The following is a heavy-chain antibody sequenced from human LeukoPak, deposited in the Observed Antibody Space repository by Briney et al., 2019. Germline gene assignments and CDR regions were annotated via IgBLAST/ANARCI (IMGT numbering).Heavy chain of an antibody. Sequence: PSETLSLTCTVSGGSTSSYYWSWIRQPPGKGLEWIGYIYNSGSTNYNPSLKSRVTISMDTSKNQFSLKLSSVTAADTAVYYCARQSRVWGSYRYTELDYWGQGTLVTVSS. V-gene: IGHV4-59*08. CDR3: ARQSRVWGSYRYTELDY. D-gene: IGHD3-16*02. CDR2: IYNSGST. CDR1: GGSTSSYY. J-gene: IGHJ4*02.